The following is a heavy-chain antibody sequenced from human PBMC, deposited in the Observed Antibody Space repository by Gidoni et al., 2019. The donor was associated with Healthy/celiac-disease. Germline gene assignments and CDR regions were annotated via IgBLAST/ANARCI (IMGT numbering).Heavy chain of an antibody. D-gene: IGHD3-10*01. CDR1: GFTFSSYA. CDR3: ARGHYYGSGEGPYRAFDI. Sequence: VQLVESGGGVVQPGRSLRLSCAAPGFTFSSYAMHWVRQAPGKGLEWVAVISYDGSNKYYADSVKGRFTISRDNSKNTLYLQMNSLRAEDTAVYYCARGHYYGSGEGPYRAFDIWGQGTMVTVSS. J-gene: IGHJ3*02. CDR2: ISYDGSNK. V-gene: IGHV3-30-3*01.